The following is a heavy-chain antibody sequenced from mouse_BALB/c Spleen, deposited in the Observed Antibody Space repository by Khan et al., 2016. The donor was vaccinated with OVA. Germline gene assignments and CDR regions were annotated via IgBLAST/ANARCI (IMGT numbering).Heavy chain of an antibody. CDR2: IWSGGST. J-gene: IGHJ3*01. V-gene: IGHV2-2*02. CDR1: GFSLTTYG. D-gene: IGHD2-4*01. CDR3: ARNYDYDEGLAY. Sequence: VKLLESGPGLVQPSQSLSITCTVSGFSLTTYGVHWVRQSPGMGLEWLGVIWSGGSTDYNAAFISRLSIITDSYKSQIFFKINSLQVNDTAIYYCARNYDYDEGLAYWGQGTLVTVSA.